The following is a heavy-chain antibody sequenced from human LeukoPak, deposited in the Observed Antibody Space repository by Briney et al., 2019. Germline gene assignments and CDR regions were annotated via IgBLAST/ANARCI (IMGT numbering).Heavy chain of an antibody. CDR2: MTANGSDI. CDR1: GFTFRSYA. V-gene: IGHV3-23*01. CDR3: AKDTPLYYYDSSGYASSY. J-gene: IGHJ4*02. D-gene: IGHD3-22*01. Sequence: GTLRLCCAASGFTFRSYAMSLVRQAPGKGLQLVSTMTANGSDIHHADSVMSRITISRDNSKNTLYLQVNSLRAEDTAVYYCAKDTPLYYYDSSGYASSYWGQGTLVTVSS.